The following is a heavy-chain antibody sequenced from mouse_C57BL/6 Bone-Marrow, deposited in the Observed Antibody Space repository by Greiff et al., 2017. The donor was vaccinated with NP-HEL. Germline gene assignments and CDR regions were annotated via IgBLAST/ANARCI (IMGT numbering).Heavy chain of an antibody. J-gene: IGHJ4*01. CDR2: IYPGSGNT. CDR1: GYSFTSYY. CDR3: ARDSELHGYAMDY. Sequence: QVQLKESGPELVKPGASVKISCKASGYSFTSYYIHWVKQRPGQGLEWIGWIYPGSGNTKYNEKFKGKATLTADTSSSTAYMQLSSLTSEDSAVYYCARDSELHGYAMDYWGQGTSVTVSS. V-gene: IGHV1-66*01.